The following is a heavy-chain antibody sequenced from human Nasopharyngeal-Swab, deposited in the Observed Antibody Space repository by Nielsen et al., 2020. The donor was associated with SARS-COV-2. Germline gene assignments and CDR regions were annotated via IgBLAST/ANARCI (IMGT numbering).Heavy chain of an antibody. Sequence: SLKVSCKASGGTFSSYAISWVRQAPGQGLEWLGAIIPILGIANYAQKFQGRVTITADKSTSTAYMELSSLRSEDKAVYYCASVEVGGDRAFDIWGQGTMVTVSS. CDR1: GGTFSSYA. D-gene: IGHD2-21*02. CDR2: IIPILGIA. J-gene: IGHJ3*02. V-gene: IGHV1-69*10. CDR3: ASVEVGGDRAFDI.